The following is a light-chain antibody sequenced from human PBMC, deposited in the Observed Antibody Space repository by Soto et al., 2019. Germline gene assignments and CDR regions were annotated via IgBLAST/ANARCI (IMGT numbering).Light chain of an antibody. CDR2: DAS. V-gene: IGKV3-20*01. J-gene: IGKJ1*01. CDR1: QSVTSSD. CDR3: QQYGGSVV. Sequence: EIVLTQSPGTLSLSPGERATLSCRASQSVTSSDLAWYQQKPGQAPRLLIYDASRRVTGIPDRFSGSASGRDITLTIRRLEHEDFAVYYCQQYGGSVVFGQWTKVEIK.